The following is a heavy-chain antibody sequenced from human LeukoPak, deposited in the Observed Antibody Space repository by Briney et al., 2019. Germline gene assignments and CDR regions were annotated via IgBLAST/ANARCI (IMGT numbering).Heavy chain of an antibody. J-gene: IGHJ5*02. Sequence: PSETPSLTCTVSGGSVSSGSYYWSWIRQPPGKGLEWIGYIYYSGSTNYNPSLKSRVTISVDTSKNQFSLKLSSVTAADTAVYYCARGGTRYYYDSSGYYKSNWFDPWGQGTLVTVSS. CDR2: IYYSGST. D-gene: IGHD3-22*01. V-gene: IGHV4-61*01. CDR3: ARGGTRYYYDSSGYYKSNWFDP. CDR1: GGSVSSGSYY.